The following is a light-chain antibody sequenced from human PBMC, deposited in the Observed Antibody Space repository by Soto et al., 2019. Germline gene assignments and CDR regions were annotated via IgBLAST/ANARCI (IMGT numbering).Light chain of an antibody. CDR1: SXDVGSYNL. CDR3: CSYAGSSTLYV. Sequence: QSALTQPASVSGSPGQSITISCTGTSXDVGSYNLVSWYQQHPGKAPKLMIYEGSKRPSGVSNRFSGSKSGNTASLTISGLQAEDEADYYCCSYAGSSTLYVLGTGTKVTVL. V-gene: IGLV2-23*01. CDR2: EGS. J-gene: IGLJ1*01.